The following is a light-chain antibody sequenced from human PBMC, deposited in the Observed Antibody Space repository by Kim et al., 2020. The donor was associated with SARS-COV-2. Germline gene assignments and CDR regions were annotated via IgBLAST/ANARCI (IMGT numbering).Light chain of an antibody. CDR3: QQYGSSPYT. J-gene: IGKJ2*01. V-gene: IGKV3-20*01. CDR1: ESVGSNF. Sequence: VLTQSPGTLSLSPGERATLSCRASESVGSNFLAWYQQKHGQAPRLLVYGASSRATGIPDRFSGSGSATDFSLTISRLEPEDFAVYYCQQYGSSPYTFGQGTKLEI. CDR2: GAS.